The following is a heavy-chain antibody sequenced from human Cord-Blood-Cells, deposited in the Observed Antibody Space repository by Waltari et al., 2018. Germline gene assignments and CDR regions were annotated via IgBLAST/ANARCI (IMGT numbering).Heavy chain of an antibody. D-gene: IGHD6-19*01. CDR2: ISYDGSNK. V-gene: IGHV3-30*18. Sequence: QVQLVESGGGVVQPGRSLRLSCAASGFTFSSYGMPWVRQAPGKGLEWVAVISYDGSNKYYADSVKGRFTISRDNSKNTLYLQMNSLRAEDTAVYYCAKARGSSGWYYFDYWGQGTLVTVSS. CDR1: GFTFSSYG. CDR3: AKARGSSGWYYFDY. J-gene: IGHJ4*02.